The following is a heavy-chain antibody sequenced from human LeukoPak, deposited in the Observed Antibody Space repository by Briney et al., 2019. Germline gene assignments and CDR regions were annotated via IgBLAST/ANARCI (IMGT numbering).Heavy chain of an antibody. CDR1: GLTFRKYA. J-gene: IGHJ4*02. Sequence: GGSLRLSCAASGLTFRKYAMSWVRKAPGKGLEWVSAVSSSGGGTYFAASVKGRFTISRDNSKNTLYLQMNSLRAEDTAVYYCAKEFDSSGFFDCWGQGTLVTVSS. CDR3: AKEFDSSGFFDC. V-gene: IGHV3-23*01. CDR2: VSSSGGGT. D-gene: IGHD3-22*01.